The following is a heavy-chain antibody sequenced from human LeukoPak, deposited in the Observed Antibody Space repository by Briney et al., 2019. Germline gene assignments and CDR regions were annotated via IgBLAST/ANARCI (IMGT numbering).Heavy chain of an antibody. J-gene: IGHJ4*02. CDR2: ISESGSTM. V-gene: IGHV3-48*03. CDR1: GFTFSSYE. CDR3: TRVSNWAHF. D-gene: IGHD7-27*01. Sequence: GGSLRLSCAASGFTFSSYEMNWVRQAPGKGLEWVSYISESGSTMYYADSVKGRFTISRDNAKNSLYLQMNSPRAEDTAVYYCTRVSNWAHFWGQGTLVTVSS.